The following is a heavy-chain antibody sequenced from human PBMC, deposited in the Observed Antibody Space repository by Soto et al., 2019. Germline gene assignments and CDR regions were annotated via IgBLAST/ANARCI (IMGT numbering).Heavy chain of an antibody. CDR3: ARDLKDGNNWSPFDY. Sequence: QLVESGGGLGQPGGSLRLCCAASGFTFGDYGFNWVRQAPGKGLEWVSYISSSSSAIFYADPVKGRFTISRDNAKNSLYLQMDSLRDEDTAMYYCARDLKDGNNWSPFDYWGQGTLVTVSS. CDR1: GFTFGDYG. CDR2: ISSSSSAI. V-gene: IGHV3-48*02. J-gene: IGHJ4*02.